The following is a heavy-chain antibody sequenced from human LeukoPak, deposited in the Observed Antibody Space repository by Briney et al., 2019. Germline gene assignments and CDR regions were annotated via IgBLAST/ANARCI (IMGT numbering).Heavy chain of an antibody. V-gene: IGHV4-39*07. CDR2: IYHSGST. CDR3: ARARFDYDILTGYSHWFDP. Sequence: SETLSLTCTVSGGSISSSSYYWGWIRQPPGKGLEWIGSIYHSGSTYYNPSLKSRVTISVDTSKNQFSLKLSSVTAADTAVYYCARARFDYDILTGYSHWFDPWGQGTLVTVSS. CDR1: GGSISSSSYY. D-gene: IGHD3-9*01. J-gene: IGHJ5*02.